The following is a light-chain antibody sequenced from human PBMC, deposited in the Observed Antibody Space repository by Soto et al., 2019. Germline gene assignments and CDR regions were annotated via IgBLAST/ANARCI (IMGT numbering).Light chain of an antibody. CDR3: AAWDDSLSGVL. J-gene: IGLJ3*02. CDR1: RTNIGSNY. Sequence: QSVLTQPPSASGTPGQRVTISCSGNRTNIGSNYVYWYQQFPGTAPKLRIYRSNQRPSGVPDRFSGSKSGTSASLAISGLRSEDEADYYCAAWDDSLSGVLFGGGTKLTVL. CDR2: RSN. V-gene: IGLV1-47*01.